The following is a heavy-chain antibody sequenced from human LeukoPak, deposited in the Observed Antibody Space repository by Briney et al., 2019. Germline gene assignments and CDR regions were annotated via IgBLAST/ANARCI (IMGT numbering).Heavy chain of an antibody. CDR2: IYHSGST. V-gene: IGHV4-4*02. J-gene: IGHJ4*02. CDR3: ARRRGYYYDSSGFDY. CDR1: GVSISSSNW. D-gene: IGHD3-22*01. Sequence: NTSETLSLTCAVSGVSISSSNWWSWVRQPPGKGLEWIGEIYHSGSTNYNPSLKSRVTISVDKSKNQFSLKLSSVTAADTAVYYCARRRGYYYDSSGFDYWGQGTLVTVSS.